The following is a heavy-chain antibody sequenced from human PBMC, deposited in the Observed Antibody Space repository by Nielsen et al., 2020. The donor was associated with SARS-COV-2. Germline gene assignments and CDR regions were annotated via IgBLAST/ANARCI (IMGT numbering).Heavy chain of an antibody. V-gene: IGHV4-39*01. CDR1: GDSINSGPYF. D-gene: IGHD3-10*01. CDR2: IYYSGST. Sequence: SETLSLTCTVSGDSINSGPYFWSWIRQYPGKGLEWIGYIYYSGSTYYNPSLTSRVTMSVDTSKNQFSLKLNSVTAADTAVYYCASAHGFSRTHDYWGQGTLVTVSS. CDR3: ASAHGFSRTHDY. J-gene: IGHJ4*02.